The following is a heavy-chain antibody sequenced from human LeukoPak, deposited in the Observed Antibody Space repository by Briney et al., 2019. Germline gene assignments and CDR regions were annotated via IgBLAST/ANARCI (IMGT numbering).Heavy chain of an antibody. D-gene: IGHD3-10*01. CDR2: IYYSGST. CDR1: GGSISSSSYY. CDR3: ARGGFGELLVGFDY. Sequence: SETLSLTCTVSGGSISSSSYYWGWIRQPPGKGLEWIGSIYYSGSTYYNPSLKSRVTISVDTSKNQFSLKLSSVTAADTAVYYCARGGFGELLVGFDYWGQGTLVTVSS. J-gene: IGHJ4*02. V-gene: IGHV4-39*07.